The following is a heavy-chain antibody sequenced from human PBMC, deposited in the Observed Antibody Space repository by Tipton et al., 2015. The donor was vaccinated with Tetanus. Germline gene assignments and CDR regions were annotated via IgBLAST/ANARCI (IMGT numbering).Heavy chain of an antibody. CDR3: ARDIIRVGATRYFDH. Sequence: SLRLSCAASGFTFSDYFMSWIRQAPGKGLEWLSYISGVGNIMNYADSVKGRFTISRDNAKNSLYLQMNSLRAEDSAVYYCARDIIRVGATRYFDHWGQGILVTVSS. V-gene: IGHV3-11*01. CDR2: ISGVGNIM. CDR1: GFTFSDYF. J-gene: IGHJ4*02. D-gene: IGHD1-26*01.